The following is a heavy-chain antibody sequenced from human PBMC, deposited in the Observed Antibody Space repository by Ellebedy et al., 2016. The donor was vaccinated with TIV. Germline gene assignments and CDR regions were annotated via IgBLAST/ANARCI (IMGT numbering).Heavy chain of an antibody. V-gene: IGHV3-21*01. CDR3: ARARGGYNLGLDY. Sequence: GESLKISXAASGFTFSSYSMNWVRQAPGKGLEWVSSISSSSSYIYYADSVKGRFTISRDNAKNSLYLQMNSLRAEDTAVYYCARARGGYNLGLDYWGQGTLVTVSS. J-gene: IGHJ4*02. CDR1: GFTFSSYS. D-gene: IGHD5-24*01. CDR2: ISSSSSYI.